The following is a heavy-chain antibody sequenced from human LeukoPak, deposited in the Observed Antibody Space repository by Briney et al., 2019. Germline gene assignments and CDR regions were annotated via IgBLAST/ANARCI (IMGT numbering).Heavy chain of an antibody. CDR2: INHSGST. CDR1: GGSFSGYY. V-gene: IGHV4-34*01. D-gene: IGHD2-15*01. Sequence: NPSETLSLTCAVYGGSFSGYYWGWIRQPPGKGLEWIGEINHSGSTNYNPSLKSRVTISVDKSKNQFSLKLSSVTAADTAVYYCAREIVVVAATQTNNWFDPWGQGTLVTVSS. CDR3: AREIVVVAATQTNNWFDP. J-gene: IGHJ5*02.